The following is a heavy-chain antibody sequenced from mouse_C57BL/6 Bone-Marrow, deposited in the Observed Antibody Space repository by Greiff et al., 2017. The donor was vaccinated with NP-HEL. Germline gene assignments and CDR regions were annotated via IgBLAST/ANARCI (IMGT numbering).Heavy chain of an antibody. CDR3: ARNPITTVVAPFDY. Sequence: QVQLQQSGAELVRPGTSVKVSCKASGYAFTNYLIEWVKQRPGQGLEWIGVINPGSGGTNYNEKFKGKAKLTADKSSSTAYMQLSSLTSEDSAVYFCARNPITTVVAPFDYWGQGTTLTVSS. D-gene: IGHD1-1*01. V-gene: IGHV1-54*01. J-gene: IGHJ2*01. CDR2: INPGSGGT. CDR1: GYAFTNYL.